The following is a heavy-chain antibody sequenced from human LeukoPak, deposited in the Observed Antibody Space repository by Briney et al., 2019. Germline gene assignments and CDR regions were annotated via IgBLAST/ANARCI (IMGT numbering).Heavy chain of an antibody. V-gene: IGHV3-48*02. Sequence: GGSLRLSCAASEFTFSSYSTNWVRQAPGRGLEWVSYISGNSGNIYYADSVKGRFTISRDNAKNSLYLQMNSLRDEDTAVYYCARDQTPHYYDSSGYYRDDAFDIWGQGTMVTVSS. CDR3: ARDQTPHYYDSSGYYRDDAFDI. J-gene: IGHJ3*02. D-gene: IGHD3-22*01. CDR2: ISGNSGNI. CDR1: EFTFSSYS.